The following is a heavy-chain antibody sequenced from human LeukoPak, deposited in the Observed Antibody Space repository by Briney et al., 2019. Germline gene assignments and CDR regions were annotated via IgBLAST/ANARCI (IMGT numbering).Heavy chain of an antibody. CDR2: IRYDGSNK. CDR1: GFTFSSYG. CDR3: AKDLRVVPAANDDDY. D-gene: IGHD2-2*01. J-gene: IGHJ4*02. Sequence: GGSLRLSCAASGFTFSSYGMHWVRQAPGKGLEWVAFIRYDGSNKYYADSVKGRFTISRDNSKNTLYLQMNSLRAEDTAVYYCAKDLRVVPAANDDDYWGQGTLVTVPS. V-gene: IGHV3-30*02.